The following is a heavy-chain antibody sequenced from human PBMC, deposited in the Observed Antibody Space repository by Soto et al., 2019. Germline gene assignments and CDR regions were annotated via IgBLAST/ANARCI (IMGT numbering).Heavy chain of an antibody. D-gene: IGHD4-17*01. V-gene: IGHV3-48*02. CDR3: ARVRSGGDDYHDPRAS. J-gene: IGHJ5*02. CDR2: ISSESTTI. CDR1: GFTFRSYS. Sequence: EVQLVESGGGLVQPGGSLRLSCAASGFTFRSYSMHLVRQAPGKGLECLSYISSESTTIYYTDSVKGRINISIDNAKNSLYLQMNSLRDEDTAVYYCARVRSGGDDYHDPRASWGRGTMVTVCS.